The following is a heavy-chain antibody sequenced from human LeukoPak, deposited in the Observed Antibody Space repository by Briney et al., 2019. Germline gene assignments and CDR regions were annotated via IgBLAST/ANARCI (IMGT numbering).Heavy chain of an antibody. CDR3: ARAVAYCGGDCYSGTFDY. Sequence: SETLSLTCTVSGGSISSYYWSWIRQPPGKGLEWIGYIYYSGSTNYNPSLKSRVTIPVDTSKNQFSLKLSSVTAADTAVYYCARAVAYCGGDCYSGTFDYWGQGTLVTVSS. CDR1: GGSISSYY. D-gene: IGHD2-21*02. V-gene: IGHV4-59*12. J-gene: IGHJ4*02. CDR2: IYYSGST.